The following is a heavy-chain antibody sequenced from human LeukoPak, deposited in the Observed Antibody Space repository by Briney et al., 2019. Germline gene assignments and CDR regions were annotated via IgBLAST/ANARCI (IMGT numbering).Heavy chain of an antibody. CDR1: GGSISSSSYY. Sequence: PSETLSLTCTVSGGSISSSSYYWGWIRQPPGKGLEWIGSIYYSGSTYYNPSLKSRVTISVDTSKSQFSLKLSSVTAADTAVYYCARAMYYYDSSGYYRNEVFDYWGQGTLVTVSS. CDR3: ARAMYYYDSSGYYRNEVFDY. D-gene: IGHD3-22*01. CDR2: IYYSGST. J-gene: IGHJ4*02. V-gene: IGHV4-39*07.